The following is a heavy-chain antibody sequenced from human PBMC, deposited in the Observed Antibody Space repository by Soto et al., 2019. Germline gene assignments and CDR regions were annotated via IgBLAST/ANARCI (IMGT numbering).Heavy chain of an antibody. J-gene: IGHJ4*02. D-gene: IGHD3-3*01. CDR3: ASFFWVDTALDRHR. V-gene: IGHV3-23*01. CDR2: IRGSGEVT. CDR1: GFTFSSYS. Sequence: EVQLLESGGGLVQPGGSLRLSCVASGFTFSSYSMNWVRQAPGKGLEWVSAIRGSGEVTYYADSVKGRFTISRDNSRNTVFLQISSLRAEDTAVYYCASFFWVDTALDRHRWGQGAQVTVSS.